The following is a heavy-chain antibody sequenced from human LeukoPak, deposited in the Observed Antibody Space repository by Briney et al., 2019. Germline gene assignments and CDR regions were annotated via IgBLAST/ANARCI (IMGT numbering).Heavy chain of an antibody. CDR3: ARDRPLYSGSL. J-gene: IGHJ4*02. CDR2: ISSSSSYI. Sequence: GGSLRLSCAASGFTFSSYAMNWVRQAPGKGLEWVSSISSSSSYIYYADSVKGRFTISRDNAKNSLYLQMNSLRAEDTAVYYCARDRPLYSGSLWGQGTLVTVSS. D-gene: IGHD1-26*01. V-gene: IGHV3-21*01. CDR1: GFTFSSYA.